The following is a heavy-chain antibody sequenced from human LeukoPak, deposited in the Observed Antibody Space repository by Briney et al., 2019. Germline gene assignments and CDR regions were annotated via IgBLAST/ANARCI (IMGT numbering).Heavy chain of an antibody. CDR1: GFTFSSYG. D-gene: IGHD1-20*01. J-gene: IGHJ4*02. CDR2: IWYDGSNK. CDR3: ARDRVTGTTGHYFDY. Sequence: GGSLRLSCAASGFTFSSYGMHWVRQAPGKGLEWVAVIWYDGSNKYYADSVKGRFTISRDNSKNTVYLQMNSLRAEDTAVYYCARDRVTGTTGHYFDYWGQGTLVTVSS. V-gene: IGHV3-33*01.